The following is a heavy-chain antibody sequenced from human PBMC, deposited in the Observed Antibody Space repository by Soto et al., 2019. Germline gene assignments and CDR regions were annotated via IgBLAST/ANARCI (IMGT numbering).Heavy chain of an antibody. D-gene: IGHD1-1*01. CDR1: GFTFSSYA. Sequence: GGSLRLSCAASGFTFSSYAMSWVRQAPGKGLEWVSAISCSGGITYYADSLKGRFTISRDNSKNTLYLQMNSLRAEDTAVYYCAKFLGTTDDAFDIWGQGTMVTVSS. V-gene: IGHV3-23*01. J-gene: IGHJ3*02. CDR3: AKFLGTTDDAFDI. CDR2: ISCSGGIT.